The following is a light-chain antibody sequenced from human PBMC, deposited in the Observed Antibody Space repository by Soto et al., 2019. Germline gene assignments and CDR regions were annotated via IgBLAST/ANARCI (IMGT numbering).Light chain of an antibody. J-gene: IGKJ1*01. CDR3: QQTYATPPT. CDR1: QTIRTS. V-gene: IGKV1-39*01. CDR2: AAS. Sequence: DIQMTQSPSSLSASVGDRVILTCRASQTIRTSLNWYQQKPGKAPKLLIYAASTLHSGVPSRFSGSGSGTDFTLSISNLQPEDFATYFCQQTYATPPTFDQGTKVEI.